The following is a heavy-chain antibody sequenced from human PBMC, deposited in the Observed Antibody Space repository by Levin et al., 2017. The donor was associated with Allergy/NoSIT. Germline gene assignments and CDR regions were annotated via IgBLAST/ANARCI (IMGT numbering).Heavy chain of an antibody. CDR3: ASLGSGSYYMVFDY. Sequence: GESLKISCAASGFTFSSYSMNWVRQAPGKGLEWVSSISSSSSYIYYADSVKGRFTISRDNAKNSLYLQMNSLRAEDTAVYYCASLGSGSYYMVFDYWGQGTLVTVSS. D-gene: IGHD3-10*01. CDR1: GFTFSSYS. V-gene: IGHV3-21*01. CDR2: ISSSSSYI. J-gene: IGHJ4*02.